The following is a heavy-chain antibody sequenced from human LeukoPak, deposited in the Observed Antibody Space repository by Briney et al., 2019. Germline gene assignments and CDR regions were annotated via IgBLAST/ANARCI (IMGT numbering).Heavy chain of an antibody. J-gene: IGHJ4*02. CDR2: ISPHTANT. Sequence: ASVKVSCKASGYPFNLYGITWVRQAPGQGLEWLGWISPHTANTNYVQNLQDRVTLTTDTSTSTVYMQLRSLRSDDTAVYYCARVVYYDSSGYFDNWSQGTLVTVSS. D-gene: IGHD3-22*01. V-gene: IGHV1-18*01. CDR3: ARVVYYDSSGYFDN. CDR1: GYPFNLYG.